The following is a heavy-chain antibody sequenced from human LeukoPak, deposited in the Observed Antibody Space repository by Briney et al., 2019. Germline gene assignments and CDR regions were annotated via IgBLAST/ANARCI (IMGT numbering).Heavy chain of an antibody. V-gene: IGHV1-2*02. CDR1: GYTFTGYY. J-gene: IGHJ4*02. D-gene: IGHD5-18*01. CDR3: ARDDSFQFDS. Sequence: GASVKVSCKASGYTFTGYYMHWVRQAPGQGLEWMGWINPNSGGTNYAQKFQGRATMTRDTSISTACMELSSLTSDDTAVYYCARDDSFQFDSWGQGTLVTVSS. CDR2: INPNSGGT.